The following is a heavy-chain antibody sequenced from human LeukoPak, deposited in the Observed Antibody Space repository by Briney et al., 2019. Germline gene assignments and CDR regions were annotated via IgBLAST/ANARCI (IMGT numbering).Heavy chain of an antibody. J-gene: IGHJ4*02. D-gene: IGHD6-19*01. CDR3: ARDLAGYSSGWPSGGYFDY. V-gene: IGHV3-33*01. CDR1: GFTFSSYG. Sequence: GGSLRLSCAASGFTFSSYGMHWVRQAPGKGLEWVAVIWYDGSNKYYADSVKGRFTISRDNSKNTLDLQMNSLRAEDTAVYYCARDLAGYSSGWPSGGYFDYRGQGTLVTASS. CDR2: IWYDGSNK.